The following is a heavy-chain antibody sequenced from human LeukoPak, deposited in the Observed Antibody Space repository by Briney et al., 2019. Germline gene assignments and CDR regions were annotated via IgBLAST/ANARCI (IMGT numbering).Heavy chain of an antibody. J-gene: IGHJ4*02. Sequence: ASVKVSCKASGFTLTSSAMQWVRQARGQRLEWIGWIVVGSGNTNYAQKFQERVTITRDMSTSTAYMELSSLRSEDTAVYYCAARVVTAAYYFDYWGQGTLVTVSS. D-gene: IGHD2-21*02. CDR1: GFTLTSSA. CDR3: AARVVTAAYYFDY. CDR2: IVVGSGNT. V-gene: IGHV1-58*02.